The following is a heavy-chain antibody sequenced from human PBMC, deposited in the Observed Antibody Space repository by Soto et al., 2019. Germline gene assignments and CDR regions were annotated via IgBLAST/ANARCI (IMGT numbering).Heavy chain of an antibody. Sequence: GGSLRLSCAASGFTFSSYAMHWVRQAPGKGLEWVAVISYDGSNKYYADSVKGRFTISRDNSKNTLYLQMNSLRAEDTAVYYCARGVYDYVWGSYRYGGSYFDYWGQGTLVTVSS. CDR1: GFTFSSYA. J-gene: IGHJ4*02. V-gene: IGHV3-30-3*01. D-gene: IGHD3-16*02. CDR3: ARGVYDYVWGSYRYGGSYFDY. CDR2: ISYDGSNK.